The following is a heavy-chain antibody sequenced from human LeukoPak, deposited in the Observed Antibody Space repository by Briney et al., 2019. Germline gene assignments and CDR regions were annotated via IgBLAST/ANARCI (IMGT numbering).Heavy chain of an antibody. CDR3: ARYRDSGGRLAFDI. V-gene: IGHV4-59*06. J-gene: IGHJ3*02. D-gene: IGHD2-15*01. CDR1: GGSISSYY. CDR2: IYYSGTT. Sequence: SETLSLTCTVSGGSISSYYWSWIRQPPGKGLEWIGYIYYSGTTYYNPSLESRVTLSVDTSKNQFSLRLSSVTAADTAVYYCARYRDSGGRLAFDIWGQGTMATVSS.